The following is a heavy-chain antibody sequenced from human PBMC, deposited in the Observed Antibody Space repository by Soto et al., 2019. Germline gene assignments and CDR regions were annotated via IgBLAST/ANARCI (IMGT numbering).Heavy chain of an antibody. Sequence: EVQLVESGGGLVQPGESLRLSCAASGFSFSTYSMNWVRQAPGKGLEWVSYISSRSYTIYYVDSVKGRFTISRDNAKNSLYLQMNSLRDEDTAVYYCARGGSSSDNGMDVWGQGTTVTVSS. CDR3: ARGGSSSDNGMDV. D-gene: IGHD6-6*01. CDR2: ISSRSYTI. J-gene: IGHJ6*02. CDR1: GFSFSTYS. V-gene: IGHV3-48*02.